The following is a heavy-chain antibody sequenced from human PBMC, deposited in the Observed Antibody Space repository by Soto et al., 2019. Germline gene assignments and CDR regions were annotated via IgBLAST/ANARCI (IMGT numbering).Heavy chain of an antibody. J-gene: IGHJ6*02. CDR1: GGSISSYY. Sequence: SETLSLTCTVSGGSISSYYWSWIRQPPGKGLEWIGEINHSGSTNYNPSLKSRVTISVDTSKNQFSLKLSSVTAADTAVYYCGRTPGYCSSTSCYGMDVWGQGTTVTVS. D-gene: IGHD2-2*01. CDR2: INHSGST. CDR3: GRTPGYCSSTSCYGMDV. V-gene: IGHV4-34*01.